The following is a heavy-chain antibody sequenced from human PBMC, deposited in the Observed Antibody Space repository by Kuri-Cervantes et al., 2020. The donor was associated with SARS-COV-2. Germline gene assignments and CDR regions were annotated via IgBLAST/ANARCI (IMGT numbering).Heavy chain of an antibody. Sequence: ETLSLTCAASGFTFSSYSMNWVRQAPEKGLEWVSYISSSSSYKYYADSVKGRFTISRDNSKNTLYLQMNSLRAGDTAVYYCAKREQYSSSWGDVDYWGQGTLVTVSS. V-gene: IGHV3-21*04. D-gene: IGHD6-13*01. CDR1: GFTFSSYS. CDR3: AKREQYSSSWGDVDY. J-gene: IGHJ4*02. CDR2: ISSSSSYK.